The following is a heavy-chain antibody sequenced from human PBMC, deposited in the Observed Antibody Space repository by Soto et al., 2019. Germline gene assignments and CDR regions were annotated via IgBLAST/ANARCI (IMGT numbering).Heavy chain of an antibody. D-gene: IGHD3-22*01. CDR2: IDPTDSYT. Sequence: GESLKNSCQSSGYSFTTYWISLVRQMPGKGLECMGRIDPTDSYTDYGPSFEGHVTMSVDRSINTAYLEWSSLKASDSAMYYCARLTLAHDSSGYHIFDYWGLGTLLTVSS. J-gene: IGHJ4*02. CDR3: ARLTLAHDSSGYHIFDY. V-gene: IGHV5-10-1*01. CDR1: GYSFTTYW.